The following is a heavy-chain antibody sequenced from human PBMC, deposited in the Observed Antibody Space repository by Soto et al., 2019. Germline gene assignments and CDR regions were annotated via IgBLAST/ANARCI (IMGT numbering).Heavy chain of an antibody. J-gene: IGHJ4*02. CDR2: IYHSGST. D-gene: IGHD5-18*01. V-gene: IGHV4-38-2*02. CDR1: GYSISSGFY. CDR3: ARDRGAMGFDY. Sequence: SETLSLTCTVSGYSISSGFYWGWIRLPPGKGPEWLGGIYHSGSTYYNPSLKSRLTMSVDTSKNQFSLYVSSVTAADTAVYYCARDRGAMGFDYWGQGTLVTVSS.